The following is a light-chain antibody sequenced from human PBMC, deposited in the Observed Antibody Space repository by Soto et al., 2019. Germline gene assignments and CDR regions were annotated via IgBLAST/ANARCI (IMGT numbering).Light chain of an antibody. CDR2: GAS. CDR3: QQYGNSPWT. V-gene: IGKV3-20*01. Sequence: EIVLTQSPGTLSLSPGERATLSCRASQSVSSSFLAWYQQKPGQAPRLLIYGASSRAAAIPDRFSGSWSGTDFTLTISRLEPEDFAVYYCQQYGNSPWTFGQGTKVEIK. CDR1: QSVSSSF. J-gene: IGKJ1*01.